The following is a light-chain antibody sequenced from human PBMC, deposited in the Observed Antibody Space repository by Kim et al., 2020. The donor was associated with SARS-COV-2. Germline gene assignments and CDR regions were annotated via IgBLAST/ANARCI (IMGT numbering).Light chain of an antibody. V-gene: IGLV1-47*01. Sequence: GHRVTISCSGSSSNIGSNYVYWYQQFPGTAPKLLIYRNNQRPSGVPDRFSGSKSGTSASLAISGLRSEDEADYYCATWDDSLSGWVFGGGTQLTVL. J-gene: IGLJ3*02. CDR2: RNN. CDR3: ATWDDSLSGWV. CDR1: SSNIGSNY.